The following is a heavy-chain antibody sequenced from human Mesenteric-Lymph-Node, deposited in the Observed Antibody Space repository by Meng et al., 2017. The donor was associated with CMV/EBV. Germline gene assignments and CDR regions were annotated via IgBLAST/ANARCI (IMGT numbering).Heavy chain of an antibody. D-gene: IGHD6-13*01. V-gene: IGHV1-2*02. Sequence: CKASEYTFTNYDINWVRQATGHGLEWMGWIYPDSGGTTFAQKFQDRVTMARDTSINTAYMELSRLTSDDTAIYYCARISPGIASALDFWGQGTLVTVSS. CDR3: ARISPGIASALDF. CDR2: IYPDSGGT. J-gene: IGHJ4*02. CDR1: EYTFTNYD.